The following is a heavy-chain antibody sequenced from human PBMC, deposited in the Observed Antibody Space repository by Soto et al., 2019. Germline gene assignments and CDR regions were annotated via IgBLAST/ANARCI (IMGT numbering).Heavy chain of an antibody. CDR2: IYYSGST. D-gene: IGHD1-26*01. CDR1: GGSISSSSYY. J-gene: IGHJ6*02. V-gene: IGHV4-39*01. CDR3: ARQVGATRGPYYYYYGMDV. Sequence: SETLSLTCTVSGGSISSSSYYCGWIRQPPGKGLEWIGSIYYSGSTYYNPSLKSRVTISVDTSKNQFSLKLSSVTAADTAVYYCARQVGATRGPYYYYYGMDVWGQGTTVT.